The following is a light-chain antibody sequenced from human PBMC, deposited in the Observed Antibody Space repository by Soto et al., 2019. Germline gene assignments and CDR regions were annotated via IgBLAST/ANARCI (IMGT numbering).Light chain of an antibody. J-gene: IGKJ1*01. V-gene: IGKV1-6*01. CDR1: LNIREE. CDR3: LQHKSYPWT. CDR2: DTT. Sequence: AIQVTQSPSSLSASVGDRVTSTCRASLNIREELDWYQQKPGQAPKRLIYDTTTLQSWVPSRFSVDGSVTEFTLTISSRQSEYFATYVCLQHKSYPWTFSQGTKV.